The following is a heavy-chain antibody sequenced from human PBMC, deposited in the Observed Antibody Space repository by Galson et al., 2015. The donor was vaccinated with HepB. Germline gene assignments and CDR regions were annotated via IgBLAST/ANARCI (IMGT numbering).Heavy chain of an antibody. V-gene: IGHV1-69*02. CDR2: IIPIPGIA. Sequence: SVKVSCKASGGTFSSYTISWVRQAPGQGLEWMGRIIPIPGIANYAQKFQGRVTITADKSTSTAYMELGSLRSEDTAVYYCARTKAYYYDSSAGGYYYYGMDVWGQGTTVTVSS. CDR1: GGTFSSYT. CDR3: ARTKAYYYDSSAGGYYYYGMDV. J-gene: IGHJ6*02. D-gene: IGHD3-22*01.